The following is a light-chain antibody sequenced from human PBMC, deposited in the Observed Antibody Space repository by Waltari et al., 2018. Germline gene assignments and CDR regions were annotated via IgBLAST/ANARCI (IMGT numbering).Light chain of an antibody. CDR1: QDVSSY. CDR2: AAS. Sequence: AIRMTQSPSSLSASTGDRVTITCRASQDVSSYVAWYQQKPGKVPKLLIYAASTLQSGVPSRFSGSGSGTNFSLTIACLQSDDFAVYYCQQYYTYPVAFGQGTRLEIK. CDR3: QQYYTYPVA. J-gene: IGKJ5*01. V-gene: IGKV1-8*01.